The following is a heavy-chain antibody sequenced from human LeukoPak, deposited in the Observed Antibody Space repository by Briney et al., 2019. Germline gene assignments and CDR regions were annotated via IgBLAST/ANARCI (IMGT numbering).Heavy chain of an antibody. Sequence: GGSLRLSCAASGFTFSSYGMHWVRQAPGKGLEWVAFIRYDGSNKYYADSVKGRFTISRDNSKNTLYLQMNSLRAEDTAVYYCAKDQFWFGESNAFDYWGQGTLATVSS. V-gene: IGHV3-30*02. CDR3: AKDQFWFGESNAFDY. CDR1: GFTFSSYG. J-gene: IGHJ4*02. D-gene: IGHD3-10*01. CDR2: IRYDGSNK.